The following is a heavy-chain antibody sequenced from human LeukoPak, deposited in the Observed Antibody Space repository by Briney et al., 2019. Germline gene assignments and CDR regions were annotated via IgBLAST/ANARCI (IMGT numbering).Heavy chain of an antibody. V-gene: IGHV3-23*01. CDR3: AKGPKGAYGDFFDY. J-gene: IGHJ4*02. CDR1: GFTFISYA. Sequence: LGGALLLSCAASGFTFISYAMGWGRQAPGKGLERVLAIIGSGGRTYYADCGKGRFTISRDNSKHTLYLKMNSLRAEDTAVYYCAKGPKGAYGDFFDYWGQGTLVTVSS. D-gene: IGHD4-17*01. CDR2: IIGSGGRT.